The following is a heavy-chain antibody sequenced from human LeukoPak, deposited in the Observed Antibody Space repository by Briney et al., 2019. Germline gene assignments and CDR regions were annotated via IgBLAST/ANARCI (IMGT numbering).Heavy chain of an antibody. J-gene: IGHJ4*02. CDR2: INHSGST. CDR1: GGSFSGYY. CDR3: ARGRSYDFWSGYYNDY. Sequence: SETLSLTCAVYGGSFSGYYWSWLRQPPGKGLEWIGEINHSGSTNYNPSLKSRVTISVDTSKNQFSLKLSSVTAADPAVYYCARGRSYDFWSGYYNDYWGQGTLVTVSS. V-gene: IGHV4-34*01. D-gene: IGHD3-3*01.